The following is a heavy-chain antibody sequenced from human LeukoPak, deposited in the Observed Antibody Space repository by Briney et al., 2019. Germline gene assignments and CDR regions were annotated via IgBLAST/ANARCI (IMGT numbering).Heavy chain of an antibody. Sequence: GGSLTLSCAPSGFTFSRYWMHWVRQAPGKGLLWLPRISPDGSSAIYAEFVKGRFTISRDNAKNTLYLQMNSLRAEDTAVYYCARVNVCPRCHFDYWGQGTLVTVSS. CDR1: GFTFSRYW. D-gene: IGHD3-16*01. V-gene: IGHV3-74*01. CDR2: ISPDGSSA. J-gene: IGHJ4*02. CDR3: ARVNVCPRCHFDY.